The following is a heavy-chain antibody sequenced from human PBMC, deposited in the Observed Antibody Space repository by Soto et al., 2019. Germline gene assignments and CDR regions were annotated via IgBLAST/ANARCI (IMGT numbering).Heavy chain of an antibody. V-gene: IGHV4-39*02. Sequence: SETLCDTCKVSGGSITTRTSYWRWVRQPPGKALEWIATIHYSGSTCYNPSLESRITISVDTSKNHFSLKLSSVTAADTAVYYCARLLEWGVRYFDLWGRGTLVTVSS. J-gene: IGHJ2*01. D-gene: IGHD3-3*01. CDR2: IHYSGST. CDR1: GGSITTRTSY. CDR3: ARLLEWGVRYFDL.